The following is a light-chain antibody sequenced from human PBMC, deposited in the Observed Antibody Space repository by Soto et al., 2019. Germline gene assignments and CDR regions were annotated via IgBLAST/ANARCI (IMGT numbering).Light chain of an antibody. V-gene: IGKV1-39*01. CDR3: QQSLSIPPT. Sequence: DIQMTQSPSSLSASVGDRVTIFCRASRNSATFLNWYQQKPGKAHKLLIFAASSLHSGVPARFSGSGSGTDCAFTISSLQPEDVATYYCQQSLSIPPTFGQGTKVDIK. J-gene: IGKJ1*01. CDR2: AAS. CDR1: RNSATF.